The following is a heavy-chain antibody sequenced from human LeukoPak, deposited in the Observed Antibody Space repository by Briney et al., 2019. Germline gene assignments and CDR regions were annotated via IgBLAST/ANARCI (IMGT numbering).Heavy chain of an antibody. CDR2: ISYDGSNK. D-gene: IGHD3-22*01. V-gene: IGHV3-30*18. J-gene: IGHJ4*02. CDR3: AKDRDYYGSRNNFDY. CDR1: GFTFSSYG. Sequence: PGGSLRLSCAASGFTFSSYGMHWVRQAPGKGLEWVAVISYDGSNKYYADSVKGRFTISRDNSKNTLYLQMNSLRAEDTAVYYCAKDRDYYGSRNNFDYWGQGTLVTVSS.